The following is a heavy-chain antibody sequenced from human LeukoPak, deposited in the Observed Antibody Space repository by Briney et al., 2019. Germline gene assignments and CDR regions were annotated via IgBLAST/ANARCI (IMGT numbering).Heavy chain of an antibody. CDR2: ISGSGGST. J-gene: IGHJ4*02. Sequence: GESLRLSCAASGFTFSSYAMSWVRQAPGKGLEWVSGISGSGGSTYYADSVKGRFTISRDNSKNTLYLQMNSLRAEDTAVYYCAKDQSVVITSVGDYWGQGTLVTVSS. CDR3: AKDQSVVITSVGDY. CDR1: GFTFSSYA. D-gene: IGHD3-22*01. V-gene: IGHV3-23*01.